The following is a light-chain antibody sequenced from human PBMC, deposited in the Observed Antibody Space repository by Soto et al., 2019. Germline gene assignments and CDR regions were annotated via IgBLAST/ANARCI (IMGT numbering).Light chain of an antibody. CDR3: QQYFRTPLT. Sequence: DIVMTQSPDYLTVSLGEMATGNCKSSQSDLYNYNNKNYLDWYQQKPGQPPKLLIYWASTRESAVPDRFSGSGSGTDFTLTINRLQPEAVAVYSLQQYFRTPLTFGGGTRVEI. J-gene: IGKJ4*01. CDR2: WAS. CDR1: QSDLYNYNNKNY. V-gene: IGKV4-1*01.